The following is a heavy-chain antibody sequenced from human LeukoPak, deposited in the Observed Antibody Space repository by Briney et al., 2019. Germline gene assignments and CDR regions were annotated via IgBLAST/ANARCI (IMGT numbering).Heavy chain of an antibody. D-gene: IGHD6-19*01. CDR3: AKDPHSSGWYYFDY. V-gene: IGHV3-7*01. Sequence: GSLRLSCAASGFTFSSYWMSWVRQAPGKGLEWVANIKQDGSEKYYVDSVKGRFTISRDNAKTSLYLQLNSLRAEDTAVYYCAKDPHSSGWYYFDYWGQGTLVTVS. CDR1: GFTFSSYW. J-gene: IGHJ4*02. CDR2: IKQDGSEK.